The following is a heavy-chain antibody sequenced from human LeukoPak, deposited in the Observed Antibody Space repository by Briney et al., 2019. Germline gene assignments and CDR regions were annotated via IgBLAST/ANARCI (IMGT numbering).Heavy chain of an antibody. J-gene: IGHJ4*02. V-gene: IGHV4-59*01. CDR3: AREYYDSSGLGY. CDR1: GGSISSYY. Sequence: SETLSLTCTVSGGSISSYYWSWIRQPPGKGLEWVGYVYYSGSTNYNPSLKSRVTMSVDTSKNQFSLKLNSVTAADTAVYYCAREYYDSSGLGYWGQGTLVTVSS. CDR2: VYYSGST. D-gene: IGHD3-22*01.